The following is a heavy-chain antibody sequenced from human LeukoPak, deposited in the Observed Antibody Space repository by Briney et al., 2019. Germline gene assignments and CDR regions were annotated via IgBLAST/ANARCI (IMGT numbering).Heavy chain of an antibody. D-gene: IGHD3-10*01. Sequence: GWIRQPPXKGLEWIGSIYYSGNTSYNPSLKRRVTISVDTSKNLFFLRLNSVTAADTAVYYCAREYYYGSGSYSYWGQGTLVTVSS. J-gene: IGHJ4*02. CDR3: AREYYYGSGSYSY. V-gene: IGHV4-39*07. CDR2: IYYSGNT.